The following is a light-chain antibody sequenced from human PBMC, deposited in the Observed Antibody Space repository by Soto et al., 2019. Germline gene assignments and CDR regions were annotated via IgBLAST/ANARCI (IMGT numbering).Light chain of an antibody. CDR2: GND. J-gene: IGLJ2*01. V-gene: IGLV1-44*01. CDR1: RSNIASNT. Sequence: QSVLTQPPSVSGTPGQRLTISCSGGRSNIASNTVNWYQQLPGTAPKLLLYGNDQRPSGVPGRFSGSKSGTSASLGISGLQSDDEAEYFCAAWDDSLSGPIFGGGTKVTVL. CDR3: AAWDDSLSGPI.